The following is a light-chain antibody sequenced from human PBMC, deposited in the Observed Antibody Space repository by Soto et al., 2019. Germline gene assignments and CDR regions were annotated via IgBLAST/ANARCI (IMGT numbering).Light chain of an antibody. CDR1: QSISNW. Sequence: DIQMTQSPSTLSASVGDRVTITCRARQSISNWLAWYQHKPGKAPKLLIYKASNLEGGVPPRFSSSGSGTEFTLTISSLQPDDFATYYCQQYNSYSQTFGQGTKVDIK. V-gene: IGKV1-5*03. CDR2: KAS. CDR3: QQYNSYSQT. J-gene: IGKJ1*01.